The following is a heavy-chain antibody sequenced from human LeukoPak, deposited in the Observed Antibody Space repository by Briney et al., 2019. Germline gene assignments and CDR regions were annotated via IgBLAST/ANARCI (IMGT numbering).Heavy chain of an antibody. CDR1: GFTFSSYS. V-gene: IGHV3-21*01. D-gene: IGHD3-22*01. J-gene: IGHJ4*02. Sequence: GGSLRLSCAASGFTFSSYSMNWVRQAPGKGLEWVSSISSSSSYIYYADSVKGRFTISRDNAKNSLHLQMNSLRAEDTAAYYCARGPLTMMYYFDYWGQGTLVTVSS. CDR2: ISSSSSYI. CDR3: ARGPLTMMYYFDY.